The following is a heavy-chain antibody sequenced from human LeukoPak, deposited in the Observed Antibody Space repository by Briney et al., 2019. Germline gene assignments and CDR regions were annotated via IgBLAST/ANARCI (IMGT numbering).Heavy chain of an antibody. CDR2: LFYSGST. D-gene: IGHD6-13*01. J-gene: IGHJ4*02. Sequence: SETLSLTCTVTGGSISSYYWSWIRQPPGKGLEWIAYLFYSGSTDYNPSLMSRVTISVDTSKNQFSLKLSSVTAADTAVYYCAGQGVAAAGTSCFDYWGQGTLVTVSS. V-gene: IGHV4-59*08. CDR1: GGSISSYY. CDR3: AGQGVAAAGTSCFDY.